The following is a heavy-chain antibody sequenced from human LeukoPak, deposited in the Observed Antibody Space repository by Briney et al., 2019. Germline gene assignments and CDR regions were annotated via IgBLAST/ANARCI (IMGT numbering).Heavy chain of an antibody. D-gene: IGHD3-16*01. Sequence: SETLSLTCAVSGGSISSSNWWSWVRQPPGKGLEWIGSIYHSGSTYYNPSLKSRVTISVDTSKNQFSLKLSSVTAADTAVYYCAALGPKGGFDPWGQGTLVTVSS. CDR1: GGSISSSNW. CDR2: IYHSGST. V-gene: IGHV4-4*02. J-gene: IGHJ5*02. CDR3: AALGPKGGFDP.